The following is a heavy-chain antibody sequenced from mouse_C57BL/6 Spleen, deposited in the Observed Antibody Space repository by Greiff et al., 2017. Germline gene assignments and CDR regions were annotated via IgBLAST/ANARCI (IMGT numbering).Heavy chain of an antibody. D-gene: IGHD2-4*01. CDR2: IWTGGGT. J-gene: IGHJ2*01. Sequence: QVQLKESGPGLVAPSQSLSITCTVSGFSLTSSAISWVRQPPGKGLEWLGVIWTGGGTNYNSALNSRLSISKDNSKSPVFLKMNSLQTDDTARYYCARSNYDYDGYFDYWGQGTTLTVSS. CDR1: GFSLTSSA. V-gene: IGHV2-9-1*01. CDR3: ARSNYDYDGYFDY.